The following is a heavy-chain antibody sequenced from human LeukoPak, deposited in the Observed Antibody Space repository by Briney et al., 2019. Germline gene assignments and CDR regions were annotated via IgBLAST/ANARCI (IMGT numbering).Heavy chain of an antibody. Sequence: ASVKVSCKASGYTFTSYGISWVRQAPGQGLEWMGWISAYNGNTNYAQKFQGRVTMTRDTSTSTVYMELSSLRSEDTAVYYCARFWGSSWSGVFDYWGQGTLVTVSS. CDR1: GYTFTSYG. J-gene: IGHJ4*02. V-gene: IGHV1-18*01. CDR2: ISAYNGNT. CDR3: ARFWGSSWSGVFDY. D-gene: IGHD6-6*01.